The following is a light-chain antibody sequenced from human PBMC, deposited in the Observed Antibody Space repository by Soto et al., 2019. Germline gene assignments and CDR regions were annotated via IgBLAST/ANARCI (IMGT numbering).Light chain of an antibody. CDR1: SGHSNYA. CDR2: VKSDGSH. V-gene: IGLV4-69*01. Sequence: QLVLTQSPSASASLGDSVRLTCTLSSGHSNYAIAGHQQQPEKGPRSLMKVKSDGSHNTEDGIPDRFSGSSSAAVRSLSIPSLQSEDEDDYSAQDYDTDTVIFGGGTKLTVL. J-gene: IGLJ2*01. CDR3: QDYDTDTVI.